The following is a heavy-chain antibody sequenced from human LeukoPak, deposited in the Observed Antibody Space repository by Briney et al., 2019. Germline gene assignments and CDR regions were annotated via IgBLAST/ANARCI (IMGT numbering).Heavy chain of an antibody. CDR1: NASGSSHF. Sequence: TSSETLSLTCTVSNASGSSHFWAWVRQPPGKGLDWIGYVHHSGSTNYNPVLRSRVTMSLDTSKNHFSLTLTSVTAADTAIFYCARLRPLLDQLLYFAFDAWGQGTLVSVSS. V-gene: IGHV4-59*02. D-gene: IGHD2-2*02. J-gene: IGHJ4*02. CDR3: ARLRPLLDQLLYFAFDA. CDR2: VHHSGST.